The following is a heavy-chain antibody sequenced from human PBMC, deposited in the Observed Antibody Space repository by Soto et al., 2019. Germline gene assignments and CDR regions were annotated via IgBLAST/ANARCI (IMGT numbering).Heavy chain of an antibody. D-gene: IGHD2-2*01. CDR3: AREQVVPAAINWFEP. J-gene: IGHJ5*02. Sequence: SETLSLTCTVSGGSISSYYWSWIRQPPGKGLEWIGYIYYSGSTNYNPSLKSRVTISVDTSKNQFSLKLSSVTAADTAVYYCAREQVVPAAINWFEPRGQGTLVTVPS. V-gene: IGHV4-59*01. CDR2: IYYSGST. CDR1: GGSISSYY.